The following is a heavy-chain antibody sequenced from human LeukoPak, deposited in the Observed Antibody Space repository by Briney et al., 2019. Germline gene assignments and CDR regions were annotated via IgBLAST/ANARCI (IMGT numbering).Heavy chain of an antibody. Sequence: PGGPLRLSCAGSVYIFDDYGIRWVRQAPGKGLEWVAGINWNGGSTGYAASVKGRCTISRDNAKTALYLEMNSLRVEDTAFYYCARLGRDGYTYGAAYWGQGALVTVSS. V-gene: IGHV3-20*04. J-gene: IGHJ1*01. CDR1: VYIFDDYG. D-gene: IGHD5-24*01. CDR3: ARLGRDGYTYGAAY. CDR2: INWNGGST.